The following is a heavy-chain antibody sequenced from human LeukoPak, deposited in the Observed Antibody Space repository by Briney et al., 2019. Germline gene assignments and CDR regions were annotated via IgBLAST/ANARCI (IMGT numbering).Heavy chain of an antibody. Sequence: SETLSLTCAVYGRSFSGYYWSWIRQPPGKGLEWIGEINHSGSTNYNPSLKSRVTISVDTSKNQFSLKLSSVTAADTAVYYCAKNDARNYDFWSGYYIGWFDPWGQGTLVTVSS. CDR3: AKNDARNYDFWSGYYIGWFDP. J-gene: IGHJ5*02. CDR1: GRSFSGYY. CDR2: INHSGST. D-gene: IGHD3-3*01. V-gene: IGHV4-34*01.